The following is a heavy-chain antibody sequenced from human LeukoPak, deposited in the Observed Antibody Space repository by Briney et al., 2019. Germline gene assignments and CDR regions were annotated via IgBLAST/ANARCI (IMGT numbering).Heavy chain of an antibody. V-gene: IGHV3-7*01. D-gene: IGHD2-15*01. CDR2: TKQRGSEK. J-gene: IGHJ4*02. CDR3: ARDPSCSGGSCRDGYFDY. Sequence: GRSLRPSCAASAFTFSSIWTCWVRQAPGKGREWVANTKQRGSEKYYVDSVKGRFTISRDNAKNSLYLQMNSLRAEDTAVYYCARDPSCSGGSCRDGYFDYWGQGTLVAVSS. CDR1: AFTFSSIW.